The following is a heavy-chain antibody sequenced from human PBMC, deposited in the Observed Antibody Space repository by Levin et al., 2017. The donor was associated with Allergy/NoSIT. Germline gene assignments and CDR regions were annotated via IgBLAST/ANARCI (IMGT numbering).Heavy chain of an antibody. CDR2: IIPIFGTA. CDR1: GGTFSSYA. V-gene: IGHV1-69*06. Sequence: ASVKVSCKASGGTFSSYAISWVRQAPGQGLEWMGGIIPIFGTANYAQKFQGRVTITADKSTSTAYMELSSLRSEDTAVYYCARESPGGDVITIFGVVSVGAFDIWGQGTMVTVSS. J-gene: IGHJ3*02. CDR3: ARESPGGDVITIFGVVSVGAFDI. D-gene: IGHD3-3*01.